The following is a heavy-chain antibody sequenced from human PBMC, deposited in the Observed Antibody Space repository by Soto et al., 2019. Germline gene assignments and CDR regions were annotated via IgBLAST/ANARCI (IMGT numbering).Heavy chain of an antibody. CDR1: GYSSTNND. Sequence: ASVKVSCEASGYSSTNNDVSWVRQATGQGLEWMGWMNPGSCDTGHAQKFQGRVTTTRDISTATAYMELSSLRSDDTATYYCARMATFGSLNWFDPWGQGTLVTVSS. D-gene: IGHD3-16*01. J-gene: IGHJ5*02. CDR3: ARMATFGSLNWFDP. CDR2: MNPGSCDT. V-gene: IGHV1-8*01.